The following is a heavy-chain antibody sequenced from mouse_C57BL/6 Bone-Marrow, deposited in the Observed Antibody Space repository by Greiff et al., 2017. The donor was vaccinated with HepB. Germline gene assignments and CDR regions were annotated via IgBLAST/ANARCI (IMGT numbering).Heavy chain of an antibody. CDR2: INYDGSST. J-gene: IGHJ4*01. D-gene: IGHD4-1*02. CDR3: ARDSQLGPYAMDY. CDR1: GFTFSDYY. V-gene: IGHV5-16*01. Sequence: EVKVVESEGGLVQPGSSMKLSCTASGFTFSDYYMAWVRQVPEKGLEWVANINYDGSSTYYLDSLKSRFIISRDNAKNILYLQMSSLKSEDTATYYCARDSQLGPYAMDYWGQGTSVTVSS.